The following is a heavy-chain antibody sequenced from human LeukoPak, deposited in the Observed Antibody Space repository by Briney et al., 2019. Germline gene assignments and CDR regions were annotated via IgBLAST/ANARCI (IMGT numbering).Heavy chain of an antibody. CDR2: IYASGST. V-gene: IGHV4-4*07. CDR1: GGSISNYY. D-gene: IGHD3-3*01. CDR3: ARGGYDFWTEAAQKYYYYMDV. J-gene: IGHJ6*03. Sequence: SETLSLTCALSGGSISNYYWSWIRQSAGKGLEWIARIYASGSTNYNPTLTSRVTMSVDTSKNQFSLKLCSVTAADTAVYYCARGGYDFWTEAAQKYYYYMDVWGKGTTVTVSS.